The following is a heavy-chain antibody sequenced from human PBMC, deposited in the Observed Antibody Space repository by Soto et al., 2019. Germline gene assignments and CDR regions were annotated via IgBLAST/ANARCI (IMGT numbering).Heavy chain of an antibody. Sequence: QVQLQQWGAGLLKPSETLSLNCAVTGGSLSGYYWSWIRQPPGKGLEWIGEVKDGGHTNYSPSLKGRGTRSSETSKNQSPLRMNPVTAADTGVYYSARGQEVAVPTLWDQGSLVTISS. CDR3: ARGQEVAVPTL. CDR2: VKDGGHT. J-gene: IGHJ4*02. V-gene: IGHV4-34*01. CDR1: GGSLSGYY. D-gene: IGHD4-17*01.